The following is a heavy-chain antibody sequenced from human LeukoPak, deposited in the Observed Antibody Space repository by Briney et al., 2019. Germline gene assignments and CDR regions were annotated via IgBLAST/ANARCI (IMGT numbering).Heavy chain of an antibody. V-gene: IGHV4-39*01. Sequence: SETLSLTCTVSGGSISSSSYYRGWIRQPPGKGLEWIGSIYYSGSTYYNPSLKSRVTISVDTSKNQFSLKLSSVTAADTAVYYCANTDDIYYYFDYWGQGTLVTVSS. CDR1: GGSISSSSYY. J-gene: IGHJ4*02. CDR3: ANTDDIYYYFDY. CDR2: IYYSGST. D-gene: IGHD3-10*01.